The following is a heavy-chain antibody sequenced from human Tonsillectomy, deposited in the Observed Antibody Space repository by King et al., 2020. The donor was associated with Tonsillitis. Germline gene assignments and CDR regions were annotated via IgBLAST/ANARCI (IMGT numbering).Heavy chain of an antibody. CDR2: ISGRGGSI. CDR3: AKTGGYGDYGGWYFDL. Sequence: DVQLVESGGGLVQPGGSLRLSCAASGFTFSSYAMSWVRQAPGKGLEWVSVISGRGGSIYCADSVKGQFTISRDNSKNTLYLQMKSLRAEDTAIYYCAKTGGYGDYGGWYFDLWGRGTLVTVSS. J-gene: IGHJ2*01. D-gene: IGHD4-17*01. CDR1: GFTFSSYA. V-gene: IGHV3-23*04.